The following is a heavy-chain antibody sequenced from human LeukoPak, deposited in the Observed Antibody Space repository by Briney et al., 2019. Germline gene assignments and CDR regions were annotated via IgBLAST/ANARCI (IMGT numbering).Heavy chain of an antibody. CDR1: RLTISSYG. J-gene: IGHJ4*02. D-gene: IGHD3-10*01. CDR3: ARGAGVFCDN. CDR2: IKEDGSEN. Sequence: GGSLRLSCEASRLTISSYGMTWLRQAPGKGLEWVAYIKEDGSENFYVGSVKGRFTISSDNARKSVYLQMNTLRVEDTAVYYCARGAGVFCDNGCQGTRAIVSA. V-gene: IGHV3-7*01.